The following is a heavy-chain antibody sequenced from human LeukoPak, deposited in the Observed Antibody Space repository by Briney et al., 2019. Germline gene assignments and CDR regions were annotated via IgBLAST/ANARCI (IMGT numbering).Heavy chain of an antibody. J-gene: IGHJ4*02. Sequence: GGSLRLSCAASGFTFSNAWMSWVRQAPGKGLEWVANIKQDGSEKYYVDSVNGRFTISRDNSENTAYLQMYSLRPEDTAVYYCARDFRATVVTAGPDYWGQGTLVTVSS. D-gene: IGHD4-23*01. CDR3: ARDFRATVVTAGPDY. CDR2: IKQDGSEK. V-gene: IGHV3-7*01. CDR1: GFTFSNAW.